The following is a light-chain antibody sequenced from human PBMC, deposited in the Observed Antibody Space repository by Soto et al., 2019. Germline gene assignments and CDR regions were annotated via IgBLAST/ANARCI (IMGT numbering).Light chain of an antibody. CDR2: LGS. V-gene: IGKV2-28*01. CDR1: QSLLDSNGYNF. CDR3: MQALQTPRT. J-gene: IGKJ3*01. Sequence: DIVMTQSPLSLPVTPGEPASISCRSSQSLLDSNGYNFLDWYLQKPGQSPQLLIALGSNRASGVPVRCSGSGSGTNYTRKISRVEADDVGVYYCMQALQTPRTFGPGTKVYIK.